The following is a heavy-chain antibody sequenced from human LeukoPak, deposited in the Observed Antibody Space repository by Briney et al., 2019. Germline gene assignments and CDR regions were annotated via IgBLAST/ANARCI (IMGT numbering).Heavy chain of an antibody. D-gene: IGHD2-2*01. CDR3: AKDSPGCSSTSCYFHY. V-gene: IGHV1-46*01. J-gene: IGHJ4*02. CDR2: INPSGGST. CDR1: GYTFTSYY. Sequence: ASVKDSCKASGYTFTSYYMHWVRQAPGQGLEWMGIINPSGGSTSYAQKFQGRVTMTRDTSTSTVYMELSSLRSEDTAVYYCAKDSPGCSSTSCYFHYWGQGSLVTVSS.